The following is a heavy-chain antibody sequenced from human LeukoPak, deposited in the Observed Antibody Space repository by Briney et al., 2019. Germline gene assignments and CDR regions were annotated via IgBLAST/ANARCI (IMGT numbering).Heavy chain of an antibody. V-gene: IGHV4-34*01. J-gene: IGHJ4*02. Sequence: PSETLSLTCAVYGGSFSGYYWSWIRQPPGKGLEWIGEINHSGSTNYNPSLKSRVTISVDTSKNQFSLKLSSVTAADTAVYYCARYSSGCGDSCLDYWGQGTLVTVSS. CDR1: GGSFSGYY. CDR2: INHSGST. CDR3: ARYSSGCGDSCLDY. D-gene: IGHD6-19*01.